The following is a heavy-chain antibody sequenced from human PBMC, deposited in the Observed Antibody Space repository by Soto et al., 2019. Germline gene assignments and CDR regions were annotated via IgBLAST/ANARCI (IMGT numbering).Heavy chain of an antibody. V-gene: IGHV3-23*01. Sequence: GGSLRLSCAAFGFTFSSYAMSWVRQAPGKGLEWVSVISGSGGSTYYADSVKGRFTISRDNSKNTLYLQMYSLRVEDTAVYYCAKDPSGDSATWFDPWGQGTLVTVSS. CDR1: GFTFSSYA. CDR3: AKDPSGDSATWFDP. CDR2: ISGSGGST. D-gene: IGHD5-18*01. J-gene: IGHJ5*02.